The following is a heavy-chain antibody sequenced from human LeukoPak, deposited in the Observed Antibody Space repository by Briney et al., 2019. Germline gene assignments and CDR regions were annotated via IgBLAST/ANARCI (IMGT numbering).Heavy chain of an antibody. J-gene: IGHJ4*02. D-gene: IGHD6-19*01. CDR2: ISYDGSNK. V-gene: IGHV3-30*18. CDR3: AKGDRKQWLVSPFDY. Sequence: GGSLRLSCAASGFTFSSYGMHWVRQAPGKGLEWVAVISYDGSNKYYADSVKGRFTISRDNSKNTLYLQMNSLRAEDTAVYYCAKGDRKQWLVSPFDYWGQGTLVTVSS. CDR1: GFTFSSYG.